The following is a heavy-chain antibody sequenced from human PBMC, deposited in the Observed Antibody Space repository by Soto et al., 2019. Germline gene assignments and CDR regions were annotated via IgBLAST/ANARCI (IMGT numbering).Heavy chain of an antibody. D-gene: IGHD3-3*01. J-gene: IGHJ6*02. Sequence: QVRLVESGGAFVEPGGSLRLSCAASGFTFSDYYVSWIRQAPGKGLEWISYISGSETSTWYADSVKGRFTISRDNGKKSLFLQMDSLRPEDTAVYYCARNNGFCYYYALDVWGQGATVTVSS. CDR1: GFTFSDYY. CDR2: ISGSETST. V-gene: IGHV3-11*01. CDR3: ARNNGFCYYYALDV.